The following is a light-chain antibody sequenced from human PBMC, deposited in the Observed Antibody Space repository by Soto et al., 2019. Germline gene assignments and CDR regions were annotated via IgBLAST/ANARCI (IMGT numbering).Light chain of an antibody. CDR1: QSINAW. CDR2: AAS. CDR3: QQSYSTPQIT. J-gene: IGKJ5*01. Sequence: IQMTQSPSTLSASVGDRVTITCRPSQSINAWLAWYQQKPGKAPKLLIYAASSLQSGVPSRFSGSGSGTDFTLTISSLQPEDFATYYCQQSYSTPQITFGQGTRLEIK. V-gene: IGKV1-39*01.